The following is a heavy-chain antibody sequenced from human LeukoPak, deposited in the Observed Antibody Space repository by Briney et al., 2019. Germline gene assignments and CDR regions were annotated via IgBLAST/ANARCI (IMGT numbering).Heavy chain of an antibody. D-gene: IGHD3-3*01. CDR1: GGSFSGYY. V-gene: IGHV4-34*01. Sequence: SETLSLTCAVYGGSFSGYYWSWIRQPPGRGLEWIGEINHSGSTNYNPSLKSRVTISVDTSKNQFSLKLSSVTAADTAVYYGARVGRGYDFWSGYTAPQNWFDPWGQGTLVTVSS. CDR2: INHSGST. CDR3: ARVGRGYDFWSGYTAPQNWFDP. J-gene: IGHJ5*02.